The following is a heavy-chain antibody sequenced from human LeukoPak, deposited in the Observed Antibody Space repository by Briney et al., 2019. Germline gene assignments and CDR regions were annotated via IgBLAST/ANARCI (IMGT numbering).Heavy chain of an antibody. Sequence: GGSLRLSCAASGFTFSSYAMSWVRQAPGKGLEWVSAISGSGGSTYYADSVKGRFTISRDNSKNTLYLQMNSLRAEDTAVYYCANRGYCSGGSCSSVYWGQGTLVTVSS. CDR1: GFTFSSYA. J-gene: IGHJ4*02. D-gene: IGHD2-15*01. CDR3: ANRGYCSGGSCSSVY. CDR2: ISGSGGST. V-gene: IGHV3-23*01.